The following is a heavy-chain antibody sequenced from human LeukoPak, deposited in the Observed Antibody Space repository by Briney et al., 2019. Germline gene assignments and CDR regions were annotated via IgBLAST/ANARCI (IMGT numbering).Heavy chain of an antibody. Sequence: GGSLRLSCAVSGITLSNYGMTWVRQAPGKGLEWVAQINQDGSKEYYIDSVKARFSISRDNARNSLSLQMNSLRAEDTAVYYCVRDGGVSGYDLLDYWGQGTLVTVSS. D-gene: IGHD5-12*01. CDR1: GITLSNYG. CDR2: INQDGSKE. V-gene: IGHV3-7*01. CDR3: VRDGGVSGYDLLDY. J-gene: IGHJ4*02.